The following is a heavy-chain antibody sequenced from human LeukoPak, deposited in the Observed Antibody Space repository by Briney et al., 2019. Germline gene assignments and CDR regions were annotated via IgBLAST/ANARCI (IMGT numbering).Heavy chain of an antibody. CDR2: IYYSGST. V-gene: IGHV4-59*01. Sequence: SETLSLTCTVSGGSISSYYWSWIRQPPGKGLEWIGYIYYSGSTNYNPSLKSRVTISVDTSKNQFSLKLSSVTAADTAVYYCARLGEQWLASFXXWGQXXLVT. D-gene: IGHD6-19*01. J-gene: IGHJ4*02. CDR3: ARLGEQWLASFXX. CDR1: GGSISSYY.